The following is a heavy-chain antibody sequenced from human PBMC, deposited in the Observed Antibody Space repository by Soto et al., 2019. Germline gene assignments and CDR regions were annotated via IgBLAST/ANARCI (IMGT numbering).Heavy chain of an antibody. D-gene: IGHD2-2*01. CDR1: GDTISSSYW. V-gene: IGHV4-4*02. J-gene: IGHJ4*03. CDR2: IYHSGSA. CDR3: GRLTPVSVLDL. Sequence: ASETLSLTCAVSGDTISSSYWWSWVRLSPVKGLEWIGEIYHSGSANYNPSFKGRVFMSVDKSKNHFSLRLTSVTAADTAVFYCGRLTPVSVLDLWGHGTQVTVSS.